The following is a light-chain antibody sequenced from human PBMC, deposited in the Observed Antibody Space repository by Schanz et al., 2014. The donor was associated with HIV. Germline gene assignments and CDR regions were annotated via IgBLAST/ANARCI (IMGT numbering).Light chain of an antibody. Sequence: EIVMTQSPAPLSVSPGERATLSCRASQSVSSNLAWYQQKPGQAPRLLIYGASTRATGIPDRFSGSASGTDFTLTISRLEPEDFAVYYCQQYGSSPPYTFGQGTKLEIK. CDR1: QSVSSN. CDR2: GAS. V-gene: IGKV3-20*01. J-gene: IGKJ2*01. CDR3: QQYGSSPPYT.